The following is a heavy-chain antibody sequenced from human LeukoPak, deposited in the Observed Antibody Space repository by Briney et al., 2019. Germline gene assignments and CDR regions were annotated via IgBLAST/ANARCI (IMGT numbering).Heavy chain of an antibody. CDR1: GFRFTGYS. V-gene: IGHV3-23*01. CDR3: VTDRPCDPCMPMDA. D-gene: IGHD2-2*01. J-gene: IGHJ6*02. Sequence: GGSLRLSCAASGFRFTGYSMSWVRQAPGKGLEWVAGLGRSGGYTYYADSVKGRFTISRANSKDTVSLQMHSLRAEDSPIYYCVTDRPCDPCMPMDAWGQGTTVTVSS. CDR2: LGRSGGYT.